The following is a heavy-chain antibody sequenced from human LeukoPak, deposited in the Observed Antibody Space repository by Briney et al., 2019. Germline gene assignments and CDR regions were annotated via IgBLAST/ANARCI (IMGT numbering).Heavy chain of an antibody. CDR3: ARGQQLAPFDY. Sequence: SETLSLTCDVYGGSFSGFYWNWIRQPPGKGLEWIGEIDHSGSTNYNPSLKSRVTISVDRANNQFSLKLSSVTAADTAVYYCARGQQLAPFDYWGQGTLVTVSS. V-gene: IGHV4-34*01. J-gene: IGHJ4*02. CDR2: IDHSGST. CDR1: GGSFSGFY. D-gene: IGHD6-13*01.